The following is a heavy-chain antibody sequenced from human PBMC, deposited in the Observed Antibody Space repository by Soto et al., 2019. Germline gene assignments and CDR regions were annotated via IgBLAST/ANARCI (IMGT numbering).Heavy chain of an antibody. CDR2: INPNSGGT. D-gene: IGHD2-8*01. J-gene: IGHJ3*02. V-gene: IGHV1-2*04. CDR1: GYTFTGYY. Sequence: GASVKVSCKASGYTFTGYYMHWVRQAPGQGLEWMGWINPNSGGTNYAQKFQGWVTMTRDTSISTAYMELSGLRSDDTAVYYCARGYCTNGVCYSLPLDAFDIWGQGTMVTVSS. CDR3: ARGYCTNGVCYSLPLDAFDI.